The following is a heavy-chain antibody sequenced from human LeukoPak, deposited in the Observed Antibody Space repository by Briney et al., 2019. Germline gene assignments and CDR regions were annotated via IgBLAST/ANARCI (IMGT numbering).Heavy chain of an antibody. CDR1: GFTFSSYS. J-gene: IGHJ4*02. Sequence: GGSLRLSCAASGFTFSSYSMNWVRQAPGKGPEWVSSISSSSSYIYYADSVKGRFTISRDNAKNSLYLQMNSLRAEDTAVYYCAKGGIHTVTTTGWGQGTLVTVSS. CDR3: AKGGIHTVTTTG. CDR2: ISSSSSYI. V-gene: IGHV3-21*01. D-gene: IGHD4-17*01.